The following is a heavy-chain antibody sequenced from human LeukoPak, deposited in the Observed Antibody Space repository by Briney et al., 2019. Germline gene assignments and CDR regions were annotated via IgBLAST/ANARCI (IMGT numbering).Heavy chain of an antibody. CDR2: IYTSGSN. D-gene: IGHD3-10*01. V-gene: IGHV4-4*07. J-gene: IGHJ3*02. Sequence: SETLSLTCTASGGSISSYCRSWVRQPAGKGLEWIGRIYTSGSNNYNPSFMSRVTVSVATSKNQFSLKLSSVTAADTAVYYCASSGSMVQGVIIPLDAFDIWGQGTMVTVSS. CDR3: ASSGSMVQGVIIPLDAFDI. CDR1: GGSISSYC.